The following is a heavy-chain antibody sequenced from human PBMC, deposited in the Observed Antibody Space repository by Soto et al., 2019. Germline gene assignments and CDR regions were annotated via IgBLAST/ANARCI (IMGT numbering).Heavy chain of an antibody. J-gene: IGHJ4*02. V-gene: IGHV3-7*01. Sequence: EGSLRLTCAASGFTFSDYWMSWARQAPGKGLEWVANMKQDGSEKNYVDSVKGRFTISRDNAKNSLYLEMNSLRAEDTAVYECARQRVIDSLGKRTLVTVSS. D-gene: IGHD6-25*01. CDR3: ARQRVIDS. CDR2: MKQDGSEK. CDR1: GFTFSDYW.